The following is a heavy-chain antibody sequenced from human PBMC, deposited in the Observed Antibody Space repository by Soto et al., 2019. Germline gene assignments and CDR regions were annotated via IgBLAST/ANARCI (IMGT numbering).Heavy chain of an antibody. D-gene: IGHD2-2*01. CDR2: MNPNSGNT. Sequence: ASVKVSCKASGYTFTSYDINWVRQATGQGLEWMGWMNPNSGNTGYAQKFQGRVTMTRNTSISTAYMELSSLRSGDTAVYYCARYGSSTSCLDIWGQGTMVTVSS. J-gene: IGHJ3*02. V-gene: IGHV1-8*01. CDR3: ARYGSSTSCLDI. CDR1: GYTFTSYD.